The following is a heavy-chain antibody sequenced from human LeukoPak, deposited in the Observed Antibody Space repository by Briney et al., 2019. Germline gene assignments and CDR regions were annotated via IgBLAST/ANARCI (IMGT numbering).Heavy chain of an antibody. Sequence: GGSLRLSCAASGFNFIDYSMNWVRQAPGKGLEWISYIGISSGNTKYAGSVKGRFTISRDKARNSLYLQMNSLRVEDTAMYYCARDHRYAFDNWGHGNLVTVSS. CDR1: GFNFIDYS. CDR2: IGISSGNT. D-gene: IGHD5-12*01. CDR3: ARDHRYAFDN. V-gene: IGHV3-48*01. J-gene: IGHJ4*01.